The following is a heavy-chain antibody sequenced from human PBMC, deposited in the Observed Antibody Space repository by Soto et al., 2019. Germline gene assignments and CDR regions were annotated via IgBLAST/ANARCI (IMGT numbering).Heavy chain of an antibody. CDR1: GYTFTSYA. CDR3: ARCRFLSIAAHDAFDI. D-gene: IGHD6-6*01. CDR2: INAGNGNT. V-gene: IGHV1-3*01. Sequence: QVQLVQSGAEVKKPGASVKVSCKASGYTFTSYAMHWVRQAPGQRLEWMGWINAGNGNTKYSQKFQGRVTITRDTSASTAYMELSSLRSEDTAVYYCARCRFLSIAAHDAFDIWGQGTMVTVSS. J-gene: IGHJ3*02.